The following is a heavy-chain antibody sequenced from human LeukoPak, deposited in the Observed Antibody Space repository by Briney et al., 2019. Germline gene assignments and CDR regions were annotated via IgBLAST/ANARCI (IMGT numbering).Heavy chain of an antibody. J-gene: IGHJ4*02. CDR1: GFTFSSYW. CDR3: AKDGSVMVNPTYYFDH. CDR2: ISYDGSKT. Sequence: GGSLRLSCAASGFTFSSYWMHWVRQAPGKGLEWVAIISYDGSKTFYADSVKGRFAISRDNPGNTLFLQMNSLRAEDTAVYYCAKDGSVMVNPTYYFDHWGQGVLVTVSS. V-gene: IGHV3-30*09. D-gene: IGHD3-22*01.